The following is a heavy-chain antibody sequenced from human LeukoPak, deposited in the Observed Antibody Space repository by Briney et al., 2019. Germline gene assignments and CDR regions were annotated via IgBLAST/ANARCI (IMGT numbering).Heavy chain of an antibody. D-gene: IGHD3-22*01. V-gene: IGHV3-7*01. J-gene: IGHJ4*02. Sequence: GGSLRLSCAASGFTFSSYWMTWVRQAPGKGLEWVASIKRDGSERYYVDSVKGRFTISRDNAENSLYLQMNTLRAEDTAVYYCARDQPYYYDSSGSVALDYWGQGTLVTVSS. CDR2: IKRDGSER. CDR1: GFTFSSYW. CDR3: ARDQPYYYDSSGSVALDY.